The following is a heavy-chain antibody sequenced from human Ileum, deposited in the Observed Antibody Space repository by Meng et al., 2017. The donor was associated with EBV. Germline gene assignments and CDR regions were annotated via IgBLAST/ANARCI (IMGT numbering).Heavy chain of an antibody. Sequence: QVQLQASGPGMVQPSETLSLTCTVSGGSISSYYWSWIRQPPGKGLEWIGYIYYSGSTNYNPSLKSRVTISVDTSKNQFSLCLSSVTAADTAVYYCARGGWSLDYWGQGTLVTVSS. CDR2: IYYSGST. V-gene: IGHV4-59*08. CDR1: GGSISSYY. J-gene: IGHJ4*02. CDR3: ARGGWSLDY. D-gene: IGHD2-15*01.